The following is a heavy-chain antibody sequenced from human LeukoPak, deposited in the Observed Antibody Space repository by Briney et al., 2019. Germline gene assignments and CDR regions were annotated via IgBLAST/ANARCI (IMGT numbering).Heavy chain of an antibody. Sequence: PSETLSLTCTVSGYSISSGYYWGWIRQPPGKGLEWIGSIYHSGSTYYNPSLKSRVTISVDTSKNQFSLKLSSVIAADTAVYYCAVRVTMVRGVMWDYWGQGTLVTVSS. J-gene: IGHJ4*02. V-gene: IGHV4-38-2*02. CDR3: AVRVTMVRGVMWDY. CDR1: GYSISSGYY. CDR2: IYHSGST. D-gene: IGHD3-10*01.